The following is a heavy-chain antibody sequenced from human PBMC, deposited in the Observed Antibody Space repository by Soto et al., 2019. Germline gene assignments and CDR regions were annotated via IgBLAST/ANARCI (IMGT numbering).Heavy chain of an antibody. CDR3: AKVMSGSYLGHGYYFDN. Sequence: QVQLVQSGADVKKPGASVKVSCKASRYTFTGYYMHWVRQAPGQGLEWMGWIDPNSGGTDYAQKFQGRVTRTRDTSISTAYMELSRLRVDDTAVYYCAKVMSGSYLGHGYYFDNWGQGTLVTVSS. V-gene: IGHV1-2*02. CDR1: RYTFTGYY. CDR2: IDPNSGGT. J-gene: IGHJ4*02. D-gene: IGHD1-26*01.